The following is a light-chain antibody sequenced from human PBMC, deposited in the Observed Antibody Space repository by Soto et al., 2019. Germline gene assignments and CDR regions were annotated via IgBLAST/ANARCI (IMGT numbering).Light chain of an antibody. CDR1: STDVGANNY. CDR2: DVT. Sequence: QSALTQPASVSGSPGQSITISCTGTSTDVGANNYVSWYQQHPGRAPKVMIYDVTNRPSGVSSRFSGSKSGNTASLTISGLQAEDEADHYCYPHVDATPGVFGAGTKLTVL. CDR3: YPHVDATPGV. V-gene: IGLV2-14*01. J-gene: IGLJ3*02.